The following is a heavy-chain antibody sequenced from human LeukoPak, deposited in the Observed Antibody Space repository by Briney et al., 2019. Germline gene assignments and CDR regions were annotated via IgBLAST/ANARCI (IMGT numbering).Heavy chain of an antibody. CDR3: AKAADQYYYYYFYYMDV. V-gene: IGHV3-30*18. CDR1: GFTFSVSD. J-gene: IGHJ6*03. CDR2: ISFDGSSK. Sequence: GGSLRLSCAASGFTFSVSDMHWVRQAPGKGLEWVAVISFDGSSKDYAESVRGRFTVSRDNSKNTLYLQMNSLRVEDTAVYYCAKAADQYYYYYFYYMDVWGKGTTVTVSS. D-gene: IGHD2-2*01.